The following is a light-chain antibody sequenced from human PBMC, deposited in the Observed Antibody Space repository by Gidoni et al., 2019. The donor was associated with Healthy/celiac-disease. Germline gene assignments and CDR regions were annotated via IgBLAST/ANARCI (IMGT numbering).Light chain of an antibody. Sequence: SYELTQPPSVSVSPGQTASITCSGDKLGDKYASWYQQKPGQSPVLVIYQDKKRPSGIPERFSGSNSGNTATLTISGTQGTDEADYYCQAWDSSTVVFGGGTKLTVL. CDR2: QDK. CDR3: QAWDSSTVV. J-gene: IGLJ2*01. V-gene: IGLV3-1*01. CDR1: KLGDKY.